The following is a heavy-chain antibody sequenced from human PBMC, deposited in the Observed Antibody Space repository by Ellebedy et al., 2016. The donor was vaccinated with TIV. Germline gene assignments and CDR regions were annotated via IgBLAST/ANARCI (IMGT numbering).Heavy chain of an antibody. D-gene: IGHD4-23*01. CDR2: ISNSGGST. Sequence: GESLKISCSASGFTFSSFAMSWVRQAPGKGLEWVSSISNSGGSTYYADSVKGQFTIHRDNSKDTLYLQVNSLRAEDTAVYYCARDPVGVGPAFDIWGQGTMVTVSS. CDR1: GFTFSSFA. V-gene: IGHV3-23*01. CDR3: ARDPVGVGPAFDI. J-gene: IGHJ3*02.